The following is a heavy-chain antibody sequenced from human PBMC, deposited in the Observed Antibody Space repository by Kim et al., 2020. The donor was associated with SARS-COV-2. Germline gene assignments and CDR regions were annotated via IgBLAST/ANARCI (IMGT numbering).Heavy chain of an antibody. Sequence: SETLSLTCTVSGGSISSSSYYWGWIRQPPGKGLEWIGSIYYSGSTYYNPSLKSRVTISVDTSKNQFSLKLSSVTAADTAVYYCARQSGGGETYYYDSSGYPFDYWGQGTLVTVSS. CDR2: IYYSGST. D-gene: IGHD3-22*01. V-gene: IGHV4-39*01. CDR1: GGSISSSSYY. J-gene: IGHJ4*02. CDR3: ARQSGGGETYYYDSSGYPFDY.